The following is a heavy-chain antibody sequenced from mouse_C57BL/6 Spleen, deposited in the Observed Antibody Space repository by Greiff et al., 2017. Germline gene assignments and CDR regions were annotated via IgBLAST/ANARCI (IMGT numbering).Heavy chain of an antibody. Sequence: EVKLMESGGGLVQPGGSLSLSCAASGFTFTDYYMSWVSQPPGKALEWLGFIRNKANGYATEFRSYVKGRVTISRDTSQSLLYLQMNVLRAEDSATYFWAKYYSAMDYWCQGTSLTVSS. CDR3: AKYYSAMDY. J-gene: IGHJ4*01. V-gene: IGHV7-3*01. CDR1: GFTFTDYY. CDR2: IRNKANGYAT.